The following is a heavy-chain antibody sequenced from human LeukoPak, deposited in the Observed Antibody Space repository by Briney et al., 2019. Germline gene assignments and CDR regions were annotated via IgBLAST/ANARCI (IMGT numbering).Heavy chain of an antibody. Sequence: SETLSLTCAVSGGSISSDNWWSWVRQPPGKGLEWIGEIYHSGSTNYNPSLKSRVTISVDKSKNQFSLKLSSVTAADTAVYYCARRNYYDSSGYYYRPDAFDIWGQGTMVTVSS. CDR2: IYHSGST. CDR3: ARRNYYDSSGYYYRPDAFDI. D-gene: IGHD3-22*01. V-gene: IGHV4-4*02. CDR1: GGSISSDNW. J-gene: IGHJ3*02.